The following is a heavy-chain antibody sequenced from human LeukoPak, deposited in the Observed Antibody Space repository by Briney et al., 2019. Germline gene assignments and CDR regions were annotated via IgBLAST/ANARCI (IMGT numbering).Heavy chain of an antibody. CDR3: ARAEYSSGWFLLDAFDI. V-gene: IGHV1-18*01. CDR1: GYTFTSYG. CDR2: ISAYNGNT. J-gene: IGHJ3*02. Sequence: ASVKVSCKASGYTFTSYGISWVRQAPGQGLEWMGWISAYNGNTNYAQKLQGRVTMTTDTSTSTAYMELRSLRSDDTAVYYCARAEYSSGWFLLDAFDIWGQGTMVTVSS. D-gene: IGHD6-19*01.